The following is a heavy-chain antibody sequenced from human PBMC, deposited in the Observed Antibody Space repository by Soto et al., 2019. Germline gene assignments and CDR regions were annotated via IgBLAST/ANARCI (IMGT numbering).Heavy chain of an antibody. CDR2: IIPIFGTA. J-gene: IGHJ5*02. CDR1: GGTFSSYA. CDR3: ARGGTAVVAATGNWFDP. V-gene: IGHV1-69*13. D-gene: IGHD2-15*01. Sequence: ASVKVSCKASGGTFSSYAISWVRQAPGQGLEWMGGIIPIFGTANYAQKFQGRVTITADESTSTAYMELSSLRSEDTAVYYCARGGTAVVAATGNWFDPWGQGTLVTVSS.